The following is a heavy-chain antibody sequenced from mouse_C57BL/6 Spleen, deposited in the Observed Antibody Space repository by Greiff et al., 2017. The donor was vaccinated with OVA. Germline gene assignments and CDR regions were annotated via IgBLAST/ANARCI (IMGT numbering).Heavy chain of an antibody. CDR3: ARGDSGSISYAMDY. V-gene: IGHV5-4*03. D-gene: IGHD1-1*01. J-gene: IGHJ4*01. CDR2: ISDGGSYT. CDR1: GFTFSSYA. Sequence: EVKVVESGGGLVKPGGSLKLSCAASGFTFSSYAMSWVRQTPEKRLEWVATISDGGSYTYYPDNVKGRFTISRDNAKNNLYLQMSHLKSEDTAMYYCARGDSGSISYAMDYWGQGTSVTVSS.